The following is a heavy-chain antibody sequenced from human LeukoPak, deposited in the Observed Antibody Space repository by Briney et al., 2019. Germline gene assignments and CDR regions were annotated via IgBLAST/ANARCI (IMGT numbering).Heavy chain of an antibody. CDR1: GGSISSSSYY. J-gene: IGHJ4*02. CDR2: IYYSGST. D-gene: IGHD5-18*01. Sequence: SETLSLTCTVSGGSISSSSYYWGWIRHPPGKGLEWVGSIYYSGSTYYNPSLKSRVTISVDTYKNQFSLKLSSVTAADTAVYYCARTIVQLWEYYFDFWGQGTLVTVSS. CDR3: ARTIVQLWEYYFDF. V-gene: IGHV4-39*07.